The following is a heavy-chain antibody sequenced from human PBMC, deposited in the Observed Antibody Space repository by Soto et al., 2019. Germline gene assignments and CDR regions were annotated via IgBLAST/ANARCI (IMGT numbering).Heavy chain of an antibody. V-gene: IGHV4-34*01. D-gene: IGHD3-10*01. CDR1: GGSFSGYY. J-gene: IGHJ4*02. CDR3: ARMVPRGTSGSGSYKRQYFDY. Sequence: QVQLQQWGAGLLKPSETLSLTCAVYGGSFSGYYWSWIRQPPGKGLEWIGEINHSGSTNYNPSLKSRVTISVDTSKNQFSLKLSSVTAADTAVYYCARMVPRGTSGSGSYKRQYFDYWGQGTLVTVSS. CDR2: INHSGST.